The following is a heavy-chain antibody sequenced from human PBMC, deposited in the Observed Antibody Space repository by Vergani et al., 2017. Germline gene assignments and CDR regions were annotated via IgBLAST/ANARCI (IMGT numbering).Heavy chain of an antibody. V-gene: IGHV4-59*01. J-gene: IGHJ4*02. D-gene: IGHD2-2*01. CDR1: GDSISSYY. Sequence: QVQLQESGPGLVKPSETLSLTCTVSGDSISSYYWSWIRQPPGKGLEWIGYIYYSGSTNYNSSLKRRVTISVDTSKNQFSLKLSSVTAADTAVYYCARHVVPAALSEIDCWGQGTLVTVSS. CDR3: ARHVVPAALSEIDC. CDR2: IYYSGST.